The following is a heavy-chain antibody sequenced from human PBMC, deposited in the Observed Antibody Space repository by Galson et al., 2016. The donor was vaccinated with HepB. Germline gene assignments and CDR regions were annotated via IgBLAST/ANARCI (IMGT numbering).Heavy chain of an antibody. D-gene: IGHD2-15*01. Sequence: SLRLSCAASEFTFSNAWMNWVRQAPGKGLEWVGRIKSKTDGGTTDYAAPVKGRFTISRDDSKNTVYVEMNSLKHEDTDVYYCSTAQYCSGGSCYFDYWGQGTVVTVSS. CDR3: STAQYCSGGSCYFDY. J-gene: IGHJ4*02. CDR1: EFTFSNAW. V-gene: IGHV3-15*01. CDR2: IKSKTDGGTT.